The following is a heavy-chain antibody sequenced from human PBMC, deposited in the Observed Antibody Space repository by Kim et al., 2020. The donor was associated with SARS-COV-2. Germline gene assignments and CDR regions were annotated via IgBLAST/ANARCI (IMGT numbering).Heavy chain of an antibody. CDR3: MKGGWGWIWDH. CDR1: GFTFIGYA. D-gene: IGHD2-2*03. CDR2: IDGSDGTT. J-gene: IGHJ4*02. Sequence: GGSLRLSCTTSGFTFIGYAMSWVRQAPGQGLEWVSSIDGSDGTTYYVDSVKGRFIIARDNSRNTLYLKMRGLRDDDTATYYCMKGGWGWIWDHWGQGTRVTVSS. V-gene: IGHV3-23*01.